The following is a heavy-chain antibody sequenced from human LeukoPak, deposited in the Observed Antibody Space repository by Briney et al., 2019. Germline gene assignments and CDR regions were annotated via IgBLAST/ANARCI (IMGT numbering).Heavy chain of an antibody. V-gene: IGHV3-20*01. CDR3: ARPADPNHYYYGMDV. J-gene: IGHJ6*02. CDR2: INWNGGST. D-gene: IGHD2-2*01. CDR1: GFTFDDYG. Sequence: PGGSLRLSCAASGFTFDDYGMSWVRQAPGKGLEWVSGINWNGGSTGYADSVKGRFTISRDNAKNSLYLQMNSLRAEDTALYHCARPADPNHYYYGMDVWGQGTTVTVSS.